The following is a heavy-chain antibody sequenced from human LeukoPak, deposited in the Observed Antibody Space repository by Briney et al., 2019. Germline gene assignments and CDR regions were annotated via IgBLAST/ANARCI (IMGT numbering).Heavy chain of an antibody. CDR2: FIPIFGTA. V-gene: IGHV1-69*05. CDR3: ARDRYNWNYGYYYYIDV. J-gene: IGHJ6*03. D-gene: IGHD1-7*01. CDR1: GSTFTSNA. Sequence: ASVKLSRKASGSTFTSNAISWVRQAPGQGLEWMGGFIPIFGTANYAQKFQGRVTITTDESTSTAYMELSSLRSEDTAVYYCARDRYNWNYGYYYYIDVWGKGTTVTVSS.